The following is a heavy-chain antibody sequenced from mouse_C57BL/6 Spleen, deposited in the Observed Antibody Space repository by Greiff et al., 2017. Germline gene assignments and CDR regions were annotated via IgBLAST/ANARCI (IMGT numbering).Heavy chain of an antibody. V-gene: IGHV1-59*01. J-gene: IGHJ1*03. CDR1: GYTFTSYW. D-gene: IGHD1-1*01. CDR3: ARWYYYGSSYGYFDV. Sequence: VQLQQPGAELVRPGTSVKLSCKASGYTFTSYWMHWVKQRPGQGLEWIGVIDPSDSYTNYNQKFKGKATLTVDTSSSTAYMQLSSLTSEDSAVYYCARWYYYGSSYGYFDVWGTGTTVTVSS. CDR2: IDPSDSYT.